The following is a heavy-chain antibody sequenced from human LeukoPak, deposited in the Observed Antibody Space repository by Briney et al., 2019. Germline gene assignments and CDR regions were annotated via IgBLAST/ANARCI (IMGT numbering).Heavy chain of an antibody. V-gene: IGHV4-39*01. Sequence: PSETLSLTCTVSGYSISSSRYYWGWIRQTPGTGLEWIGGFYNRGDTCYNPSLKSRVTISVDTSNNQFSLKLSSVTAADTAVYYCARRYYDASGYFLWGQGTLVTVSS. CDR3: ARRYYDASGYFL. D-gene: IGHD3-22*01. CDR1: GYSISSSRYY. CDR2: FYNRGDT. J-gene: IGHJ4*02.